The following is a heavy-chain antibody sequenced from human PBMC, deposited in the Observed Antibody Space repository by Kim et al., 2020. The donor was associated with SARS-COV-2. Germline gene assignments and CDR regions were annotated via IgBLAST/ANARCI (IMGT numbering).Heavy chain of an antibody. J-gene: IGHJ6*02. CDR1: GYTFTGYY. CDR3: ARRARGDYGMDV. V-gene: IGHV1-2*04. Sequence: ASVKVSCKAPGYTFTGYYMHWVRQAPGQGLEWMGWINPNSGGTNYAQKFQGWVTMTRDTSISTAYMELSRLRSDDTAVYYCARRARGDYGMDVWGQGTTVTVSS. D-gene: IGHD1-26*01. CDR2: INPNSGGT.